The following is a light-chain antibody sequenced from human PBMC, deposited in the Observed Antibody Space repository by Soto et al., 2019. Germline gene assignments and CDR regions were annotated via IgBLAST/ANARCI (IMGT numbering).Light chain of an antibody. CDR1: QSVSSSY. CDR3: QQHPNSPRT. CDR2: GAS. Sequence: EIVLTQSPGTLSLSPGERATLSCRASQSVSSSYLAWYQQKPAQAPRLLSYGASSRATGIPDRFSGSGSGTDLPLTIRSLEPEDFALHYWQQHPNSPRTFGQGTKV. J-gene: IGKJ1*01. V-gene: IGKV3-20*01.